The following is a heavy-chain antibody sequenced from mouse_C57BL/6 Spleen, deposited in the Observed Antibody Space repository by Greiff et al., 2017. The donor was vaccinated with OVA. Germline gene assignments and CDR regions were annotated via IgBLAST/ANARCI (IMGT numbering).Heavy chain of an antibody. CDR1: GYSITSGYY. Sequence: VQLKESGPGLVKPSQSLSLTCSVTGYSITSGYYWNWIRQFPGNKLEWMGYISYDGSNNYNPSLKNRISITRDTSKNQFFLKLNSVTTEDTATYYCARQGGYYFDDWGQGTTLTVSS. CDR3: ARQGGYYFDD. CDR2: ISYDGSN. J-gene: IGHJ2*01. V-gene: IGHV3-6*01.